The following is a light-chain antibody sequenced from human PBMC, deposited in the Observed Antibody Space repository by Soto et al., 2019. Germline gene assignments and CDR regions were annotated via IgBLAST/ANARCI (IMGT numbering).Light chain of an antibody. V-gene: IGLV2-8*01. CDR3: GSYAGGNTFV. CDR2: EVT. Sequence: QSALTQPPSASGSPGQSVTISCTGTSSDVGAYDYVCWYQQHPGKAPKLMIYEVTKRPSGVPDRFSGSRSGTTASLTVSGLQAEDEADYYCGSYAGGNTFVFGTGTKLTVL. CDR1: SSDVGAYDY. J-gene: IGLJ1*01.